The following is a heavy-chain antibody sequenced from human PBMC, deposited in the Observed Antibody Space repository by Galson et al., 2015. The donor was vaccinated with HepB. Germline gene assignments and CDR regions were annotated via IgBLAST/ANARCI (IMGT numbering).Heavy chain of an antibody. Sequence: SLRLSCAASGFTFSSYAMHWVRQAPGKGLEWVAVISYDGSNKYYADSVKGRFTISRDNSKNTLYLQMNSLRAEGTAVYYCASDLGAAAGKNYWGQGTLVTVSS. V-gene: IGHV3-30*04. CDR3: ASDLGAAAGKNY. D-gene: IGHD6-13*01. CDR2: ISYDGSNK. CDR1: GFTFSSYA. J-gene: IGHJ4*02.